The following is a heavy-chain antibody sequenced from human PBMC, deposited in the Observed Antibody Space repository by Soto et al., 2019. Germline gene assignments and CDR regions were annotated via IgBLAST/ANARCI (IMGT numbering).Heavy chain of an antibody. CDR2: INPNTRGT. CDR3: ARDRYSGYNSQFDY. CDR1: GYIFTGYY. V-gene: IGHV1-2*02. D-gene: IGHD5-12*01. Sequence: GASVKVSCKASGYIFTGYYIHWVRQAPGQGLEWMGWINPNTRGTHSAQRFQGRVTMTRDTSISTAYMDLSSLRSDDSAVYYCARDRYSGYNSQFDYWGQGTLVTVSS. J-gene: IGHJ4*02.